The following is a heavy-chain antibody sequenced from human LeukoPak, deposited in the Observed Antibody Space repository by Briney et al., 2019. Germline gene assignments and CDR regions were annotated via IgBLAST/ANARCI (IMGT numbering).Heavy chain of an antibody. J-gene: IGHJ4*02. CDR3: AVVVITPYYFEY. D-gene: IGHD3-22*01. Sequence: PSETLSLTCAVSGGSISSYYWSWIRQPAGKGLEWIGRIYTSGPANYNPSLKSRVTMSVDTSKKQLSLKLNSVTAADTAVYYCAVVVITPYYFEYWGQGTLVTVSS. CDR2: IYTSGPA. V-gene: IGHV4-4*07. CDR1: GGSISSYY.